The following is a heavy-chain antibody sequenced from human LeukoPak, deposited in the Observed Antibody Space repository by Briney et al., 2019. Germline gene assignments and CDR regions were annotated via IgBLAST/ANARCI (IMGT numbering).Heavy chain of an antibody. Sequence: GGSLRLSCVGSGFTFSRYHMNWVRQVPGKGLEWISYISSSGTTMYYADSVKGRFTVSRDYARNSLYLQTNSLRAEDTAVYYCARAQYYTDNTGYYYLHYWGQGTLVTVSS. J-gene: IGHJ4*02. D-gene: IGHD3-22*01. V-gene: IGHV3-48*01. CDR1: GFTFSRYH. CDR3: ARAQYYTDNTGYYYLHY. CDR2: ISSSGTTM.